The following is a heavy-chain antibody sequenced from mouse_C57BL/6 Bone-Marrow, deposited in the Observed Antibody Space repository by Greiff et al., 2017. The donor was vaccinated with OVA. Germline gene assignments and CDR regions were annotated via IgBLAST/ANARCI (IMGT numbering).Heavy chain of an antibody. CDR1: GYTFTDYE. Sequence: QVHVKQSGAELVRPGASVTLSCKASGYTFTDYEMHWVKQTPVHGLEWIGAIDPETGGTAYNQKFKGKAILTADKSSSTAYMELRSLTSEDSAVYYCTRGAGTWFAYWGQGTLVTVSA. D-gene: IGHD3-3*01. CDR3: TRGAGTWFAY. J-gene: IGHJ3*01. CDR2: IDPETGGT. V-gene: IGHV1-15*01.